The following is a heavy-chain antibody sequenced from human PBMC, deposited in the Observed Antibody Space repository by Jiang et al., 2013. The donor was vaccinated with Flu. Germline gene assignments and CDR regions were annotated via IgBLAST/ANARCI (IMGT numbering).Heavy chain of an antibody. D-gene: IGHD5-18*01. J-gene: IGHJ2*01. Sequence: SGAEVKKPGASVKVSCKASGYTFTSYAMHWVRQAPGQRLEWMGWINAGNGNTKYSQKFQGRVTIARDTSASTAYMELSSLRSEDTAVYYCARDPLTVDTAMVQRYFDLWGRGTLVTVSS. CDR3: ARDPLTVDTAMVQRYFDL. CDR1: GYTFTSYA. CDR2: INAGNGNT. V-gene: IGHV1-3*01.